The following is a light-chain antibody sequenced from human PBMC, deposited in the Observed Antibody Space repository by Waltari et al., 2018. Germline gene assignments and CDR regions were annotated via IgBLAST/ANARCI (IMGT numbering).Light chain of an antibody. CDR3: QQYYNTPLT. Sequence: DIVMTQSPESLAVSRGERATINCKSSESVLYSPNNKNHLAWYQQKPGQPPKLLIYWASTRKSGVPDRFSGSGSETDFTLTVSSLQAEDVALYYCQQYYNTPLTFGGGTKVEIK. V-gene: IGKV4-1*01. J-gene: IGKJ4*01. CDR2: WAS. CDR1: ESVLYSPNNKNH.